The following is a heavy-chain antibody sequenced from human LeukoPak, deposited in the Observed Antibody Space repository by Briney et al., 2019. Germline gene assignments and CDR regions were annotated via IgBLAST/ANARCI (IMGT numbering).Heavy chain of an antibody. J-gene: IGHJ3*02. D-gene: IGHD1-26*01. CDR1: AYTFTTSG. Sequence: ASVRVSCKASAYTFTTSGINWVRQAAGQGLEWMGWMNPNSGHAGYAQRFQGRVTMTRNTSISTAYMELSSLRSDDTAVYYCARPSGLLDSHDAFDIWGQGTMVTVSS. CDR2: MNPNSGHA. CDR3: ARPSGLLDSHDAFDI. V-gene: IGHV1-8*01.